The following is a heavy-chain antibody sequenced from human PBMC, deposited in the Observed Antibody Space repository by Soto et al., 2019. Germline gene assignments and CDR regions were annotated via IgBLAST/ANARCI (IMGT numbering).Heavy chain of an antibody. CDR2: IYSGGST. V-gene: IGHV3-53*04. CDR3: ARLASAPYGDYGFDY. D-gene: IGHD4-17*01. CDR1: GFTVSSNY. Sequence: EVQLVESGGGLVQPGGSLRLSCAASGFTVSSNYMSWVRQAPGKGLEWVSVIYSGGSTYYADSVKGRFTISRQNSKNTLYLQMNSLRAEDTAVYYCARLASAPYGDYGFDYWGQGTLVTVSS. J-gene: IGHJ4*02.